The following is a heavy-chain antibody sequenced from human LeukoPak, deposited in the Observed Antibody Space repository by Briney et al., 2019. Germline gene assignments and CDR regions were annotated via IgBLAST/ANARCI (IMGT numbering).Heavy chain of an antibody. CDR2: ITTYNGNT. D-gene: IGHD1-14*01. Sequence: ASVKVSRKASGYTFTTYGISWVRQAPGQGLEWMGWITTYNGNTNYAQKVQGRVTMTRDTSTSTAYMELRSLRSDDTAVYYCARGPPRGYQRIGNWFDPWGQGTLVTVSS. CDR3: ARGPPRGYQRIGNWFDP. CDR1: GYTFTTYG. V-gene: IGHV1-18*01. J-gene: IGHJ5*02.